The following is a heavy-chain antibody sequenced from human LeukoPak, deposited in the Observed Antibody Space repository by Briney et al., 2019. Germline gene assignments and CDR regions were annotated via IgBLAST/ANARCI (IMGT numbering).Heavy chain of an antibody. Sequence: GRSLRLSCAASGFTFDDYAMHWVRQAPGKGLEWVSGISWNSGSIGYADSVKGRFTISRDNAKNSLYLQMNSLRAEDMALYYCAKAPKGGLRTNHYMDVWGKGTTVTVSS. CDR3: AKAPKGGLRTNHYMDV. D-gene: IGHD5-12*01. CDR2: ISWNSGSI. J-gene: IGHJ6*03. V-gene: IGHV3-9*03. CDR1: GFTFDDYA.